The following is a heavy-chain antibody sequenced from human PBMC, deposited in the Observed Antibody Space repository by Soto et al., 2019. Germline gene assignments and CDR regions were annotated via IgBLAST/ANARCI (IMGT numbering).Heavy chain of an antibody. D-gene: IGHD5-12*01. J-gene: IGHJ3*02. CDR1: GGSISSGDYY. V-gene: IGHV4-30-4*01. CDR3: ARVQMATILHAFDI. CDR2: IYYSGST. Sequence: LSLTCTVSGGSISSGDYYWSWIRQPPGKGLEWIGYIYYSGSTYYNPSLKSRVTISVDTSKNQFSLKLSSVTAADTAVYYCARVQMATILHAFDIWGQGTMVTV.